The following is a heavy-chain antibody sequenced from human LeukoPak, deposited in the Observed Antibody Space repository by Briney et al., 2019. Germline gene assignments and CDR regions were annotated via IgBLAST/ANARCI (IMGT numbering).Heavy chain of an antibody. CDR3: AREMGYSYGYFDY. D-gene: IGHD5-18*01. CDR1: GFTFSSYW. V-gene: IGHV3-7*01. Sequence: GGSLRLSCAASGFTFSSYWMSWVRQAPGKGLEWVANIKQDGSEKYYVDSVKGRFTISRDNAKNSLYLQMNSLRAEDTAVYYCAREMGYSYGYFDYWGQGTLVTVSS. J-gene: IGHJ4*02. CDR2: IKQDGSEK.